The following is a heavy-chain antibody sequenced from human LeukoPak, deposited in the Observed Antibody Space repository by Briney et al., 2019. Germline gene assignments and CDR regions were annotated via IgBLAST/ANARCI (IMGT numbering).Heavy chain of an antibody. V-gene: IGHV3-23*01. Sequence: GGSLRLSCAASGFTFSTYAMSWVRQAPGKGLEWVSTISSSGGSTYYADSVKGRFTISRDNSKNTLYLQMNSLRVEDTAVYYCAKHTEIWYYYYGMDVWGQGTTVTVSS. CDR1: GFTFSTYA. CDR2: ISSSGGST. J-gene: IGHJ6*02. CDR3: AKHTEIWYYYYGMDV. D-gene: IGHD1-14*01.